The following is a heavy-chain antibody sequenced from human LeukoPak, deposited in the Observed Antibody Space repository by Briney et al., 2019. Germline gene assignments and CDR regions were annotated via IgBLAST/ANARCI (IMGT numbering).Heavy chain of an antibody. V-gene: IGHV5-51*01. D-gene: IGHD4-17*01. J-gene: IGHJ5*02. CDR3: ARLADHDYGDRNWFDP. CDR2: IYPGDSDT. CDR1: GYSFTSYW. Sequence: PGESLKISCKGSGYSFTSYWIGWVRQMPGKGLEWMGIIYPGDSDTRYSPSFQGQVTISADKSISTAYLQWSSLKASDTAMYYCARLADHDYGDRNWFDPWGQGTLVTVSS.